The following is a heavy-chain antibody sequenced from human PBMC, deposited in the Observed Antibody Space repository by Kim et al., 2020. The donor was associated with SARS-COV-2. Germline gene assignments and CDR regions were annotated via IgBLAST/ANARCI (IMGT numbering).Heavy chain of an antibody. V-gene: IGHV4-34*01. Sequence: SETLSLTCAVYGGSFSGYYWSWIRQPPGKGLEWIGEIKHSGSTNYNPSLKSRVTISVDTSKNQFSLKLSSVTAADTAVYYCARGRTYYYGSGSYYNRYIDYWGQGTLVTVSS. CDR3: ARGRTYYYGSGSYYNRYIDY. D-gene: IGHD3-10*01. CDR2: IKHSGST. J-gene: IGHJ4*02. CDR1: GGSFSGYY.